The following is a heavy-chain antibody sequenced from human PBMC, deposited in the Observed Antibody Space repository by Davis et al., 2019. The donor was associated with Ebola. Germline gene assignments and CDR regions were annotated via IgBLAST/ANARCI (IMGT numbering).Heavy chain of an antibody. V-gene: IGHV1-2*04. CDR2: INPNSGGT. CDR3: ARDPMVRGVIDYYGMDV. D-gene: IGHD3-10*01. CDR1: GYTFTGYY. Sequence: AASVKVSCKASGYTFTGYYMHWVRQAPGQGLEWMGWINPNSGGTNYAQKFQGWVTMTRDTSISTAYMELSRLRSDDTAVYYCARDPMVRGVIDYYGMDVWCQGTTVTVSS. J-gene: IGHJ6*02.